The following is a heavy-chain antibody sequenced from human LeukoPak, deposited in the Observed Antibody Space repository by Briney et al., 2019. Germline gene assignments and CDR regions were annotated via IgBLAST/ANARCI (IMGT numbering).Heavy chain of an antibody. Sequence: SETLSLTCTVPGASINGHLWSWIRQAPGKGLEWIGYISYTGSSNYNPSLKSRVSMSVDTSNSQFSLRLHSATAADTAVYYCARDSSDFFDGSGSHFLVYWRQGSLVTVSS. CDR2: ISYTGSS. CDR3: ARDSSDFFDGSGSHFLVY. V-gene: IGHV4-59*11. D-gene: IGHD3-22*01. CDR1: GASINGHL. J-gene: IGHJ4*02.